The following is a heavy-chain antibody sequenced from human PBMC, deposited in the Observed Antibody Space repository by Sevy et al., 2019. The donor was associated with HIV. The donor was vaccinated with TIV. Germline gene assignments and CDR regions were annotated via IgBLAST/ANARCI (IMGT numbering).Heavy chain of an antibody. J-gene: IGHJ4*02. D-gene: IGHD6-19*01. Sequence: GGSLRLSCAISGFTVTDKYIIWVRQAPGKGLEWVSVIFSSGSTYYADSAKGRFTISRDNSKNTVYLQMSSLRAEDTAVYYCVSLFLSYRSGWSDFDYWGQGTLVTVSS. CDR3: VSLFLSYRSGWSDFDY. CDR2: IFSSGST. V-gene: IGHV3-66*02. CDR1: GFTVTDKY.